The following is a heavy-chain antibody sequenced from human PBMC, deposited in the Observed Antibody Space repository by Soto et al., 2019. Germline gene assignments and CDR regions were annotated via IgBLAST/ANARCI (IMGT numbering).Heavy chain of an antibody. CDR2: ITGSGGGT. V-gene: IGHV3-23*01. CDR1: GFTFRSYA. CDR3: AKGSDTYSGSYYCFDN. D-gene: IGHD1-26*01. Sequence: GGSLRLSCAASGFTFRSYAMSWVRQAPGKGLEWVSAITGSGGGTYYADSVKGRFTISRDNSNNTLYLQMNSLRAEDTAVYYCAKGSDTYSGSYYCFDNWGQGTLVTVSS. J-gene: IGHJ4*02.